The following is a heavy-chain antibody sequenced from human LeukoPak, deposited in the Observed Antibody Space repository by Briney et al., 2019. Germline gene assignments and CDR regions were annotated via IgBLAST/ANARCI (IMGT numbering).Heavy chain of an antibody. J-gene: IGHJ4*02. CDR3: ARVPGGYYDSSGPFFDY. V-gene: IGHV4-39*01. D-gene: IGHD3-22*01. CDR1: GGSISSSSYY. Sequence: SETLSPTCTVSGGSISSSSYYWGWIRQPPGKGLEWIGSIYYSGSTYYNPSLKSRVTISVDTSRNQFSLKLSSVTAADTAVYYCARVPGGYYDSSGPFFDYWGQGTLVTVSS. CDR2: IYYSGST.